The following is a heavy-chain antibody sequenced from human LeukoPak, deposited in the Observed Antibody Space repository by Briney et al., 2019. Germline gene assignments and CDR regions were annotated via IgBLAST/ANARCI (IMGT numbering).Heavy chain of an antibody. CDR2: INHSGNT. J-gene: IGHJ5*02. Sequence: SETLSLTCAVYGGSFSGYYWNWIRQPPLKGLEWIGEINHSGNTNYNPSLKSRATISVDTSKNQFSLKLSSVTAADTAVYYCVRRRRILPFDPWGQGTLVTVSS. V-gene: IGHV4-34*01. CDR1: GGSFSGYY. D-gene: IGHD2-15*01. CDR3: VRRRRILPFDP.